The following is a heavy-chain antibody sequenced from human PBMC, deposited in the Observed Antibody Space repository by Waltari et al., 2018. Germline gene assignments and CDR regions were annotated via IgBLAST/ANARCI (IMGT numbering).Heavy chain of an antibody. CDR3: ARDWSSSWQGNRYNWFDP. CDR2: IYTSGSA. Sequence: QVQLQESGPGLVKPSQTLSLTCTVSGGSISSGSYYWSWIRQPAGKGLEWIGRIYTSGSANYNPSLKSRVTISVDTSKNQFSLKLSSVTAADTAVYYCARDWSSSWQGNRYNWFDPWGQGNLVTVSS. V-gene: IGHV4-61*02. CDR1: GGSISSGSYY. J-gene: IGHJ5*02. D-gene: IGHD6-13*01.